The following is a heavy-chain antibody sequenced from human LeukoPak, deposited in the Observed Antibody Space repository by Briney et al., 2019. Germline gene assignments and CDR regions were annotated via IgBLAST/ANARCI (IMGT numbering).Heavy chain of an antibody. CDR3: AKDPGLSAMAQTRTTLTVDY. CDR2: ISGSGGST. D-gene: IGHD1-14*01. CDR1: GFTFSSYA. J-gene: IGHJ4*02. Sequence: PGGSLRLSCAASGFTFSSYAMSWVRQAPGKGLEWVSAISGSGGSTYYADSVKGRFTISRDNSKNTLYLQMNSLRAEDTAVYYCAKDPGLSAMAQTRTTLTVDYWGQGTLVTVSS. V-gene: IGHV3-23*01.